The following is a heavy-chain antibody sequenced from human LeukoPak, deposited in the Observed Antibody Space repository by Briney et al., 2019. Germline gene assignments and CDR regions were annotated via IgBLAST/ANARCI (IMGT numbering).Heavy chain of an antibody. V-gene: IGHV5-10-1*01. CDR1: GYTFSNNW. CDR2: INPSDSYT. J-gene: IGHJ5*02. CDR3: ARGLGWLDP. Sequence: GESLKISCQGSGYTFSNNWITWVRQMPGQGLEWMGKINPSDSYTDYNPPFQGHVTISADKSISTAYLQWSSLKASDTAIYYCARGLGWLDPWGQGTLVTVSS.